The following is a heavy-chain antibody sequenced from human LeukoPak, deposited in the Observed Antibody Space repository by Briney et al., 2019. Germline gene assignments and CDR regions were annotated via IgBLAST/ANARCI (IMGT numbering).Heavy chain of an antibody. CDR3: TKYGGSPANYFDS. Sequence: SETLSLTCTVSGDSISAYYWSWVRQPPGKGLEWIAFVHKTGGINYNPSLNSRATISMDTSNSQFSLHVNSVTAADTAVYYCTKYGGSPANYFDSWGPGTLVTVSP. V-gene: IGHV4-59*08. CDR2: VHKTGGI. J-gene: IGHJ4*02. CDR1: GDSISAYY. D-gene: IGHD1-26*01.